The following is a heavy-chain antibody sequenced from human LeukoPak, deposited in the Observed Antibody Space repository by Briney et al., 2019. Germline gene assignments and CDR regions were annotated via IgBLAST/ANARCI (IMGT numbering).Heavy chain of an antibody. CDR3: ARHGFWRWDFDY. CDR2: IYTSGST. D-gene: IGHD5-24*01. V-gene: IGHV4-4*09. CDR1: GGSISSYY. Sequence: PSETPSLTCTVSGGSISSYYWSWIRQPPGKGLEWIGYIYTSGSTNYNPSLKSRVTISVDTSKNQFSLKLSSVTAADTAVYYCARHGFWRWDFDYWGQGTLVTVSS. J-gene: IGHJ4*02.